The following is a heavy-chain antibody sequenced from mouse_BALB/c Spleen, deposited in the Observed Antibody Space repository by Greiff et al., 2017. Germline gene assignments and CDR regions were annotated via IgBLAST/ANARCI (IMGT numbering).Heavy chain of an antibody. CDR1: GFTFSSYG. V-gene: IGHV5-6-3*01. CDR3: ARERGYFDV. Sequence: DVKLVESGGGLVQPGGSLKLSCAASGFTFSSYGMSWVRQTPDKRLELVATINSNGGSTYYPDSVKGRFTISRDNAKNTLYLQMSSLKSEDTAMYYCARERGYFDVWGAGTTVTVSS. CDR2: INSNGGST. J-gene: IGHJ1*01.